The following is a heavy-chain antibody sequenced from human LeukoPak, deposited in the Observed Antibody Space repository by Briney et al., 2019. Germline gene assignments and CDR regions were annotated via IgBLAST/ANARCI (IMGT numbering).Heavy chain of an antibody. CDR3: ASYGGNSDFDY. V-gene: IGHV3-53*01. D-gene: IGHD4-23*01. CDR1: GFSFGDYG. CDR2: IYSDGST. J-gene: IGHJ4*02. Sequence: GGSLRLSCVDSGFSFGDYGMSWVRQAPGKGLEWVSVIYSDGSTHFADSVKGRFTISRHKSKDTLYLHMNTLRAEDTAVYYCASYGGNSDFDYWGQGTLVTVSS.